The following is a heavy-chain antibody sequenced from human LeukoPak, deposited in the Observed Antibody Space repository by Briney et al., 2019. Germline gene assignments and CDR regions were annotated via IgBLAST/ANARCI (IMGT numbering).Heavy chain of an antibody. CDR1: GGTFSSYA. Sequence: ASVKVSCKASGGTFSSYAISWVRQAPGQGLEWMGRIIPILGIANYAQKFQGRVTITADKSTSTAYMELSSLRSEDTAVYYCAREVYYDILTGYQQNYYYYGMDVWGQGTTVTVSS. V-gene: IGHV1-69*04. J-gene: IGHJ6*02. D-gene: IGHD3-9*01. CDR3: AREVYYDILTGYQQNYYYYGMDV. CDR2: IIPILGIA.